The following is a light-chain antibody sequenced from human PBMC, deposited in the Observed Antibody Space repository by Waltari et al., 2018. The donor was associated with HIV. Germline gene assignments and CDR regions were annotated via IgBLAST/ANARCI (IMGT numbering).Light chain of an antibody. J-gene: IGLJ3*02. CDR3: QVWDTSTDHAV. Sequence: SYVLTQPPSVSVAPGQTARITCGGPNIGSKSVHWYQQRPGQAPVLVVYDGTDRPSGIFERFSGSNSGNTATLTITGVEAGDEADYYCQVWDTSTDHAVFGGGAMLTVL. CDR2: DGT. V-gene: IGLV3-21*02. CDR1: NIGSKS.